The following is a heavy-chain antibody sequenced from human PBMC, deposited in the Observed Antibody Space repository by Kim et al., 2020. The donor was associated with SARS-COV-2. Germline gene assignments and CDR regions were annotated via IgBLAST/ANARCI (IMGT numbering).Heavy chain of an antibody. J-gene: IGHJ6*02. Sequence: GGSLRLSCAASGFTFSTYDMNWVRQAPGKGLEWVSSISGSSSNIYYADSVKGRFTISRDNAKTSLYLQINSLRAEDTAVYYCASRSPPAPCNGMDFWGQG. CDR2: ISGSSSNI. CDR1: GFTFSTYD. CDR3: ASRSPPAPCNGMDF. V-gene: IGHV3-21*01.